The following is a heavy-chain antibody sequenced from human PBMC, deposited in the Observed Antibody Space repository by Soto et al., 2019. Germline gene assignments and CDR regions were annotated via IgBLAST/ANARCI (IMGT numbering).Heavy chain of an antibody. CDR3: VGEQYYYYYMDV. CDR2: IYYSGST. CDR1: GGSISSGGYY. J-gene: IGHJ6*03. Sequence: QVQLQESGPGLVKPSQTLSLTCTVSGGSISSGGYYWSWIRHHPGKGLEWIGYIYYSGSTYYNPSLKRRVTISVDTSKNQFSLKLSSVTAADTAVYYCVGEQYYYYYMDVWGKGTTVTVSS. V-gene: IGHV4-31*03.